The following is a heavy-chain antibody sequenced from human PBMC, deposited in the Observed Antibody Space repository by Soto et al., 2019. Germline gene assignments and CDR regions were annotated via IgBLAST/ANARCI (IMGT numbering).Heavy chain of an antibody. Sequence: SETLSLTCAVSGGSISSGGYSWSWIRQPPGKGLEWIGYIYHSGSTHYNPSLKSRVTISVDRSKNQFSLKLSSVTAADTAVYYCARAPFYYDSSGNYPGAFDIWGQGTMVTVSS. V-gene: IGHV4-30-2*01. CDR3: ARAPFYYDSSGNYPGAFDI. CDR1: GGSISSGGYS. J-gene: IGHJ3*02. CDR2: IYHSGST. D-gene: IGHD3-22*01.